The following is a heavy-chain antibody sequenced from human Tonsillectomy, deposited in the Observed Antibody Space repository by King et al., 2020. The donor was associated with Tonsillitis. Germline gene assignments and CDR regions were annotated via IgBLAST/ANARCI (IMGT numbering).Heavy chain of an antibody. CDR3: AKWDRTALFDY. CDR2: VRFDGTND. Sequence: VQLVESGGGVVQPGGSLRLSCAASGFTFSTYAMHWVRQAPGKGLEWVAFVRFDGTNDYYGYSVRGRFTISRDNSKNTLYLQMNSLRAEDTAVYYCAKWDRTALFDYWGQGTLVTVSS. D-gene: IGHD1-26*01. CDR1: GFTFSTYA. V-gene: IGHV3-30*02. J-gene: IGHJ4*02.